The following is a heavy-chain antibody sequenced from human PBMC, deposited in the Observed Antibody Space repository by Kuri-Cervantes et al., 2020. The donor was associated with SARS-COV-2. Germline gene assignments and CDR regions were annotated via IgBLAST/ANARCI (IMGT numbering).Heavy chain of an antibody. Sequence: ASVKVSCKASGYTFTSYGIGWVRQAPGQGLEWMGWISAYNGNTNYAQKLQGRVTMTTDTSTSTAYMELRSLRSDDTAVYYCARGHSALKRELLPFDYWGQGTLVTVSS. J-gene: IGHJ4*02. CDR2: ISAYNGNT. V-gene: IGHV1-18*01. D-gene: IGHD1-26*01. CDR1: GYTFTSYG. CDR3: ARGHSALKRELLPFDY.